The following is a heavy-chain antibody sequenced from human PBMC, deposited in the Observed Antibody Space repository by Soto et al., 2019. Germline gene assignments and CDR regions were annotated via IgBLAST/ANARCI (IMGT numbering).Heavy chain of an antibody. Sequence: ASETLSLTCTVSGGSISSSGYYWSWSRQHPGKGLEWIGHIYYSGSTYYNPSLKSRVTISVDTSKNQFSLKLSSVTAADTAVYYCVRLRYCSSTSCHRFDPWGQGTLVTVSS. D-gene: IGHD2-2*02. V-gene: IGHV4-31*03. J-gene: IGHJ5*02. CDR2: IYYSGST. CDR3: VRLRYCSSTSCHRFDP. CDR1: GGSISSSGYY.